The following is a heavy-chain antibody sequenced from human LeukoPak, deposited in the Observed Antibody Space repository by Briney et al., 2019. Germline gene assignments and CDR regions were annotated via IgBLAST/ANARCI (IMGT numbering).Heavy chain of an antibody. D-gene: IGHD1-26*01. V-gene: IGHV4-34*01. CDR1: GGSFSGYY. CDR3: AGGGATNDY. CDR2: INHSGST. Sequence: SSETLSLTCAVYGGSFSGYYWSWIRQPPGKGLEWIGEINHSGSTNYNPSLKSRVTISVDTSRNQFSLKLSSVTAADTAVYYCAGGGATNDYWGQGTLVTVSS. J-gene: IGHJ4*02.